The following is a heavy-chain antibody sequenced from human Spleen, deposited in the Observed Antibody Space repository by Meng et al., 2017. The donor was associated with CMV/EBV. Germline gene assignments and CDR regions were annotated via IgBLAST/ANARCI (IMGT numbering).Heavy chain of an antibody. J-gene: IGHJ4*02. CDR2: IIPFLNIA. CDR1: GGTFTTYA. V-gene: IGHV1-69*10. CDR3: ARYIAGIGVVTFFDY. D-gene: IGHD3-3*01. Sequence: SGGTFTTYAFSWVRQAPGQGLEWMGGIIPFLNIANYAQKFQGRVTITADKSTSTAYMELSSLRSEDTAVYFCARYIAGIGVVTFFDYWGQGTLVTVSS.